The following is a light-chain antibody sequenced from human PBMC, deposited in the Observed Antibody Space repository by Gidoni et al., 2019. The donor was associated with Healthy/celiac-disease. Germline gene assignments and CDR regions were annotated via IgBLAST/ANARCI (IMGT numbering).Light chain of an antibody. J-gene: IGKJ2*01. V-gene: IGKV1-9*01. Sequence: DIQLTQYPSFLSASVGDRVTITCRTSQGISSYLDWYQQKPGKAPKLLIYAASTLQSGVPSRFSGSGSGTEFTLTISSLQPEDFATYYCQQLNSYLYTFXQXTKLEIK. CDR1: QGISSY. CDR3: QQLNSYLYT. CDR2: AAS.